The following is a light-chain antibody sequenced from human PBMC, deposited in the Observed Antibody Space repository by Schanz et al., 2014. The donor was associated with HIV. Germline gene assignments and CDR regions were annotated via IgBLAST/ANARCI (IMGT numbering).Light chain of an antibody. Sequence: QSVLTQPPSASGTPGQRVTISCSGSTSSITTNTVNWFQQLPGTAPKLLIYNTYHRPSGVPDRFSGCESGTSASLAISGLQSEDEADYYCGTWDDSLNGWVFGGGTKLTVL. CDR3: GTWDDSLNGWV. CDR2: NTY. V-gene: IGLV1-44*01. J-gene: IGLJ3*02. CDR1: TSSITTNT.